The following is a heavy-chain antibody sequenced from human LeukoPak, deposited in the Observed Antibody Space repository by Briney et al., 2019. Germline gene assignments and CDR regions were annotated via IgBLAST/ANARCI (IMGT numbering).Heavy chain of an antibody. CDR1: GFTFSSYA. D-gene: IGHD1-14*01. CDR3: AGDGMTSHHYFDC. V-gene: IGHV3-30*04. J-gene: IGHJ4*02. Sequence: GGSLRLSCAASGFTFSSYAMHWVRQAPGKGLEWVAVISYDGSNKYYADSVKGRFTISRDNSKNTLYLQMNSLRAEDTAVYYCAGDGMTSHHYFDCWGQGTLVTVSS. CDR2: ISYDGSNK.